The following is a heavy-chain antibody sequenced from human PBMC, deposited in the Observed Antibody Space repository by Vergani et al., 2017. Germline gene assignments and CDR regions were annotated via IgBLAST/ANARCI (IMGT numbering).Heavy chain of an antibody. CDR3: ARGRRVEGMSTITGPGLYFDL. CDR1: GFTFSSYD. J-gene: IGHJ2*01. V-gene: IGHV3-13*01. D-gene: IGHD5-24*01. Sequence: EVQLVESGGGLVQPGGSLRLSCAASGFTFSSYDMHWVRQATGKGLVWVSAIGTAGDTYYPGSVKGRFTISRENAKNSVYLHMNSLRAGDTAVYYCARGRRVEGMSTITGPGLYFDLWGRGTLVTVSS. CDR2: IGTAGDT.